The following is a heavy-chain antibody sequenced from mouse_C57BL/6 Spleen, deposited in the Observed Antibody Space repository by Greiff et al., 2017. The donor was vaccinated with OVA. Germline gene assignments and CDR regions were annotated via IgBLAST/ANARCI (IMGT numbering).Heavy chain of an antibody. J-gene: IGHJ4*01. CDR1: GYAFSSSW. CDR3: ERGGYYYGGDYAMDD. CDR2: IYPGDGDT. D-gene: IGHD1-1*01. V-gene: IGHV1-82*01. Sequence: QVQLQQSGPELVKPGASVKISCKASGYAFSSSWMNWVKQRPGKGLEWIGRIYPGDGDTYYNGKFKGQATLTADKSSSTGDMQLSSLTSEESAVYCCERGGYYYGGDYAMDDWGQGTSVTVYS.